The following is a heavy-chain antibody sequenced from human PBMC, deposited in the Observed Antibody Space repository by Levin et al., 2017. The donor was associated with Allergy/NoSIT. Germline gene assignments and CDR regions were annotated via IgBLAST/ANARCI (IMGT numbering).Heavy chain of an antibody. D-gene: IGHD4-23*01. CDR3: ARGGHYGGTNFDY. CDR2: IYYSGST. V-gene: IGHV4-59*01. CDR1: GGSISSYY. J-gene: IGHJ4*02. Sequence: SQTLSLTCTVSGGSISSYYWSWIRQPPGKGLEWIGYIYYSGSTNYNPSLKSRVTISVDTSKNQFSLKLSSVTAADTAVYYCARGGHYGGTNFDYWGQGTLVTVSS.